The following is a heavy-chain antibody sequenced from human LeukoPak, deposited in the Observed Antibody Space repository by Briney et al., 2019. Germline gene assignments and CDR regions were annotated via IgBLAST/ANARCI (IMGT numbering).Heavy chain of an antibody. Sequence: PGGSLRLSCAASGFTFDDYGIHWVRQAPGKGLELVSGIDWNSGAIGYADSVKGRFTISRDNAKNSLYLQMNSLRAEDTALYYCVKDRAANLYGSGAFEYWGQGTLVTVSS. J-gene: IGHJ4*02. CDR1: GFTFDDYG. CDR2: IDWNSGAI. V-gene: IGHV3-9*01. CDR3: VKDRAANLYGSGAFEY. D-gene: IGHD3-10*01.